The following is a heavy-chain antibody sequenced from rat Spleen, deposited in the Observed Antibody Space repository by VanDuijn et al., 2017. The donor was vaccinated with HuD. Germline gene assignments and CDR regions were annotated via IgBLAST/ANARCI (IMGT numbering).Heavy chain of an antibody. V-gene: IGHV5S23*01. Sequence: EVHLVESGGGLVQSGRSLKLSCAASGFTFSKYGMNWVRQAPTKGLEWVASISSGGGRTNYRDSVKGRFTISRDNAESTVYLQMDSLRSDDTATYYCARGGFFRYWGQGVMVTVSS. CDR1: GFTFSKYG. D-gene: IGHD1-6*01. J-gene: IGHJ2*01. CDR2: ISSGGGRT. CDR3: ARGGFFRY.